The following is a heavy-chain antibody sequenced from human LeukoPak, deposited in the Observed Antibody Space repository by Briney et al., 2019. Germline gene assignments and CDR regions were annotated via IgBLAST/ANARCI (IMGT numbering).Heavy chain of an antibody. J-gene: IGHJ4*02. CDR1: GDIFSSYG. Sequence: GASVKVSCKTSGDIFSSYGMSWVRQAPGQGLEWMGRIIPIVGSTNYAEKLQGRVTITADKSTSTVYMELSSLRAEDTAVYYCARHYGGLDGYWGQGTLIIVSS. V-gene: IGHV1-69*04. CDR3: ARHYGGLDGY. D-gene: IGHD4-23*01. CDR2: IIPIVGST.